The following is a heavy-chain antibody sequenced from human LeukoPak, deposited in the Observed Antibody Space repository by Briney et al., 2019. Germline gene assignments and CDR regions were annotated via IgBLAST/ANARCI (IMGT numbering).Heavy chain of an antibody. CDR1: GFTFSSYS. CDR3: AELGITMIGGV. Sequence: GGSLRLSCAASGFTFSSYSMNCLRQAPGKGLEWVSSISSSSSYIYYADSVKGRFTISRDNAKNSLYLKMNSLRAEDTAVYYCAELGITMIGGVWGKGTTVTISS. CDR2: ISSSSSYI. D-gene: IGHD3-10*02. J-gene: IGHJ6*04. V-gene: IGHV3-21*01.